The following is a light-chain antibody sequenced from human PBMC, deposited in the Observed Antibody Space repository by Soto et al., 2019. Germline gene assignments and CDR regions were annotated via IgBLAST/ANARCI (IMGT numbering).Light chain of an antibody. CDR1: SSDVGGYNY. CDR2: DVS. V-gene: IGLV2-14*03. J-gene: IGLJ1*01. Sequence: QSALTQPASVSASPGQSITISCTGTSSDVGGYNYVSWYQHHPGKAPKLMIYDVSNRPSGVSNRFSGSKSGNTASLTISGLQPEDEADYYCSSYTPSNTRQIVFGTGTEVTVL. CDR3: SSYTPSNTRQIV.